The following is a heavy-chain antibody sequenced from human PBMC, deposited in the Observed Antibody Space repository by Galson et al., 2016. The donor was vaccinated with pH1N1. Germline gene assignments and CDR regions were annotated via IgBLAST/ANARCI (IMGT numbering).Heavy chain of an antibody. Sequence: SVKVSCKASGYTFTRYGMHWVRQAPGQSLEWMGWISPGSTKTKYSQKFQGRVPVTRDSSATTAYMELSSLTFEDTAVYYCARDLMGGTYAADYWGQGTQVTVS. D-gene: IGHD1-26*01. J-gene: IGHJ4*02. CDR2: ISPGSTKT. V-gene: IGHV1-3*01. CDR1: GYTFTRYG. CDR3: ARDLMGGTYAADY.